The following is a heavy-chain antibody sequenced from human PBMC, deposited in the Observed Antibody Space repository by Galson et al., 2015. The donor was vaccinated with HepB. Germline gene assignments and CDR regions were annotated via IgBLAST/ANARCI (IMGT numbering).Heavy chain of an antibody. CDR2: TFYRSKWYH. V-gene: IGHV6-1*01. Sequence: CAISGDSVSSNSTAWNWIRQSPSRGLEWLGKTFYRSKWYHESAVSVRSRITFYPDTSKNQLSLQLKSVTPKDTAVYYCTRGILASGNDHWGQGTLVTVSS. CDR1: GDSVSSNSTA. CDR3: TRGILASGNDH. D-gene: IGHD6-13*01. J-gene: IGHJ5*02.